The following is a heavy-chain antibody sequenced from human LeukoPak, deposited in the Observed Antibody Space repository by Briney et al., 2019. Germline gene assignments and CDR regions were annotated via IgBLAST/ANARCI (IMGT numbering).Heavy chain of an antibody. V-gene: IGHV3-11*01. J-gene: IGHJ4*02. Sequence: GGSLRLSCAAPGFTFSDSYMSWIRQAPGKGLEYISYISSSGSTIYYADSVKGRFTLSRDNAKNSLSLEMNSLRAEDTAVYYCARGKYSFDYWGQGTLVTVSS. CDR2: ISSSGSTI. CDR1: GFTFSDSY. CDR3: ARGKYSFDY.